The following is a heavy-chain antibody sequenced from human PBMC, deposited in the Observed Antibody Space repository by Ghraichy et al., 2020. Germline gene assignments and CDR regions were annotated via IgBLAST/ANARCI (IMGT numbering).Heavy chain of an antibody. CDR3: ANDHRFYGSGIMDV. CDR1: GFTFNRFG. D-gene: IGHD3-10*01. J-gene: IGHJ6*02. V-gene: IGHV3-30*18. Sequence: GGSLRLSCAASGFTFNRFGMHWVRQAPGKGLEWVAVISSDGNKKYYGDSVKGRFTVSRDNSKNTVYLQMNSVRVEDTAVYYCANDHRFYGSGIMDVWGQGTMVTVSS. CDR2: ISSDGNKK.